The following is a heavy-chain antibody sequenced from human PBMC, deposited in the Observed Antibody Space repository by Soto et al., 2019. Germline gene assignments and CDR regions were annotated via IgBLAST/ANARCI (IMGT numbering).Heavy chain of an antibody. D-gene: IGHD3-22*01. CDR1: GYTFTSYY. Sequence: ASVKVSCKASGYTFTSYYMHWVRQAPGQGLAWMGIINPSGGSTSYAQKFQGRVTMTRDTSTSTVYMELSSLRSEDTAVYYCARVSGNYYYDSSGYHAFDIWGQGTMVTVSS. CDR2: INPSGGST. J-gene: IGHJ3*02. V-gene: IGHV1-46*01. CDR3: ARVSGNYYYDSSGYHAFDI.